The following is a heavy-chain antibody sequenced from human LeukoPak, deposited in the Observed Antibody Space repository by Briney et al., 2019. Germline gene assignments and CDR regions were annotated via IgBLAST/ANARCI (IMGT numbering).Heavy chain of an antibody. V-gene: IGHV3-30-3*01. CDR2: ISYDGSNK. Sequence: GGSLRLSCAASGFTFSSYAMHWVRQAPGKGLEWVAVISYDGSNKYYADSVKGRFTISRDNARNSLYLQMNSLRAEDTAVYYCATLGDSSSWFDYWGQGTLVTVSS. D-gene: IGHD6-13*01. J-gene: IGHJ4*02. CDR1: GFTFSSYA. CDR3: ATLGDSSSWFDY.